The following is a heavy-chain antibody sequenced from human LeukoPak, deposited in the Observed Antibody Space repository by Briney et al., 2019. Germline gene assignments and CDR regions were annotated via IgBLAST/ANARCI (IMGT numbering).Heavy chain of an antibody. CDR1: GGSISSYY. V-gene: IGHV4-4*07. CDR3: AREENRVEQWLVPLFDY. CDR2: IYTSGST. Sequence: SETLSLTCTVSGGSISSYYWSWIRQPAGKGLEWIGRIYTSGSTNYNPSLKSRVTMSVDTSKNQFSLKLSSVTAADTAVYYCAREENRVEQWLVPLFDYWGQGTLVTVSS. D-gene: IGHD6-19*01. J-gene: IGHJ4*02.